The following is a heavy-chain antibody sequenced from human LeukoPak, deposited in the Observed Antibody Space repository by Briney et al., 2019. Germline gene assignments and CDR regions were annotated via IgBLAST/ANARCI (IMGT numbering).Heavy chain of an antibody. V-gene: IGHV4-39*01. CDR1: GGSISSSNYY. CDR2: MYYSGST. CDR3: ARRIALAGTVFDY. D-gene: IGHD6-19*01. Sequence: SETLSLTCTVSGGSISSSNYYWGWIRQPPGKGLEWIGTMYYSGSTYYNPSLKSRVTISGDTSKNQFSLKLNSVTAADTAVYYCARRIALAGTVFDYWGQGILVTVSS. J-gene: IGHJ4*02.